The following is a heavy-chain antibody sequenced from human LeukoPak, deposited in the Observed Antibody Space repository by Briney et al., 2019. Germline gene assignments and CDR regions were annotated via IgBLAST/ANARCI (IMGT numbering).Heavy chain of an antibody. CDR3: ARGSYESSGYYVDYYYYYMDV. D-gene: IGHD3-22*01. Sequence: SETLSLTCAVYGGSFSGYYWSWIRQPPGKGLEWIGEINHSGSTNYNPSLKSRVTISVDTSKNQFSLKLSSVTAADTAVYYCARGSYESSGYYVDYYYYYMDVWGKGTTVTVSS. CDR1: GGSFSGYY. V-gene: IGHV4-34*01. CDR2: INHSGST. J-gene: IGHJ6*03.